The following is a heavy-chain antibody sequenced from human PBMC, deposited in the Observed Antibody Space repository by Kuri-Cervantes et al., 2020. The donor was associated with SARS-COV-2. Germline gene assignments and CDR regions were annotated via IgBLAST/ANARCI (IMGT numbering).Heavy chain of an antibody. J-gene: IGHJ4*02. Sequence: GESLKISCAASGFTASSNYMSWVRQAPGKGLEWVSVIYSGGSTYYADSVKGRFTISRDNSKNTLYLQMNSLRAEDTAVYYCASRPYSSGWYEGIDYWGQGTLVTVSS. CDR3: ASRPYSSGWYEGIDY. CDR2: IYSGGST. CDR1: GFTASSNY. V-gene: IGHV3-53*01. D-gene: IGHD6-19*01.